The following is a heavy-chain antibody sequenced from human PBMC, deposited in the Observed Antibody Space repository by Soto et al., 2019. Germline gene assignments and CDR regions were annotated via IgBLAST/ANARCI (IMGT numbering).Heavy chain of an antibody. CDR2: ISYDGSNK. Sequence: LRLSCAASGFTFSSYAMHWVRQAPGKGLEWVAVISYDGSNKYYADSVKGRFTISRDNSKNTLYLQMNSLRAEDTAVYYCARVGLSGGNSAPDYWGQGTLVTVSS. J-gene: IGHJ4*02. CDR3: ARVGLSGGNSAPDY. V-gene: IGHV3-30-3*01. D-gene: IGHD2-21*02. CDR1: GFTFSSYA.